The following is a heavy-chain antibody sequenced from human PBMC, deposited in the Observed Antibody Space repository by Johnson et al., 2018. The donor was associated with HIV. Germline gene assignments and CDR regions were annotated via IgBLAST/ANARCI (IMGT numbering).Heavy chain of an antibody. CDR3: ARAMYYYDTSGYLTRPRAFDI. D-gene: IGHD3-22*01. Sequence: QVQLVESGGGLVQPGGSLRLSCAASGFTFSSYAMHWVRQAPGKGLEWVAVISYDGSNKYYADSVKGRFTISRDNTNNSLYLQINSLRPEDTALYHCARAMYYYDTSGYLTRPRAFDIWGQGTMVTVSS. CDR1: GFTFSSYA. V-gene: IGHV3-30-3*01. CDR2: ISYDGSNK. J-gene: IGHJ3*02.